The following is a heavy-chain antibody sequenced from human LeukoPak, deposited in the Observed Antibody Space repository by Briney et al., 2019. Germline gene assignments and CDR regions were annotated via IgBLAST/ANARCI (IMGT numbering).Heavy chain of an antibody. J-gene: IGHJ4*02. CDR3: ARESPRTFDY. V-gene: IGHV4-34*01. CDR2: INHSGST. CDR1: GGSFSGYY. Sequence: SETLSLTCAVYGGSFSGYYWSWIRQPPGKGLEWIGEINHSGSTNYNPSLESRVTISVDTSKNQFSLKVNSVTAADTAVYYCARESPRTFDYWGQGTLVTVSS.